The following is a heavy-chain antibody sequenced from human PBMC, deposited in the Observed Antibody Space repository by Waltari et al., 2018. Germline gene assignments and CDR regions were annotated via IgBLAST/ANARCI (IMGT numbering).Heavy chain of an antibody. CDR1: GFTFSSYE. V-gene: IGHV3-48*03. CDR3: ARDRGITIFGVIGGKPYGMDV. CDR2: IRSSGSTI. Sequence: EVQLVESGGGLVQPGGSLRLSCAASGFTFSSYEMNWVRQAPGEGREWVSYIRSSGSTIYYADSVKGRFTISRDNAKNSLYLQMNSLRAEDTAVYYCARDRGITIFGVIGGKPYGMDVWGQGTTVTVSS. J-gene: IGHJ6*02. D-gene: IGHD3-3*01.